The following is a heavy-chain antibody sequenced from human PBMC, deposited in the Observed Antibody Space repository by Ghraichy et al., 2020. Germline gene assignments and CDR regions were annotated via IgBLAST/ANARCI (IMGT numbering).Heavy chain of an antibody. CDR3: ATGLGSSSLSRSELQNY. Sequence: ASVKVSCKVSGYTLTELSMHWVRQAPGKGLEWMGGFDPEDGETIYAQKFQGRVTMTEDTSTDTAYMELSSLRSEDTAVYYCATGLGSSSLSRSELQNYWGQGTLVTVSS. CDR2: FDPEDGET. D-gene: IGHD6-6*01. CDR1: GYTLTELS. V-gene: IGHV1-24*01. J-gene: IGHJ4*02.